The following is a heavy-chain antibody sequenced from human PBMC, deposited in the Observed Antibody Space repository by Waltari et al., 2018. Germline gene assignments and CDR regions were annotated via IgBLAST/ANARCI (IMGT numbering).Heavy chain of an antibody. CDR1: GYPLTELS. CDR2: FDPEDGET. V-gene: IGHV1-24*01. D-gene: IGHD6-13*01. CDR3: ATELAAAAYPRFDY. Sequence: QVQLVQSGAEVQKPGASVKVSCTVSGYPLTELSMHWVRQAPGKGLEWMGGFDPEDGETIYAQKFQGRVTMTEDTSTDTAYMELSSLRSEDTAVYYCATELAAAAYPRFDYWGQGTLVTVSS. J-gene: IGHJ4*02.